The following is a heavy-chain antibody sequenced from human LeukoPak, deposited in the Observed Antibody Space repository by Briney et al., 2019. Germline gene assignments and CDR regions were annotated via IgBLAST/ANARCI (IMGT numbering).Heavy chain of an antibody. Sequence: GASVKVSCKASGGTFSSYAISWVRQASGQGLEWMGGIIPIFGTANYAQKFQGRVTITTDESTSTAYMELSSLRSEDTAVYYCASWNSSSWYTDWFDPWGQGTLVTVSS. CDR3: ASWNSSSWYTDWFDP. D-gene: IGHD6-13*01. CDR2: IIPIFGTA. CDR1: GGTFSSYA. V-gene: IGHV1-69*05. J-gene: IGHJ5*02.